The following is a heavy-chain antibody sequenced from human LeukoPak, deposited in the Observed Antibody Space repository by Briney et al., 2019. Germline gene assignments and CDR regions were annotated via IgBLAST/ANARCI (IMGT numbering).Heavy chain of an antibody. V-gene: IGHV4-59*01. D-gene: IGHD6-13*01. CDR2: IYYSGST. Sequence: PSETLSLTCTVSGGSISSYYWSWIRQPPGKGLEWIGYIYYSGSTNYNPSLKSRVTISVDTSKNQFSLGLSSVTAADTAMYYCARLSSWHDYYYGMDVWGQGTTVTVSS. J-gene: IGHJ6*02. CDR1: GGSISSYY. CDR3: ARLSSWHDYYYGMDV.